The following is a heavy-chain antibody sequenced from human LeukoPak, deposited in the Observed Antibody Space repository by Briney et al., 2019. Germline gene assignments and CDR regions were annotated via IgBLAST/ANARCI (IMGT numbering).Heavy chain of an antibody. D-gene: IGHD3-22*01. V-gene: IGHV3-30*18. CDR1: GFTFSSYG. Sequence: PGGSLRLSWAASGFTFSSYGMHWVRQAPGKGLEWVAVISYDGSNKYYADSVKGRFTISRDNSKNTLYLQMNSLRAEDTAVYYCAKGGGYYDSSGGYFDYWGQGTLVTVSS. CDR3: AKGGGYYDSSGGYFDY. CDR2: ISYDGSNK. J-gene: IGHJ4*02.